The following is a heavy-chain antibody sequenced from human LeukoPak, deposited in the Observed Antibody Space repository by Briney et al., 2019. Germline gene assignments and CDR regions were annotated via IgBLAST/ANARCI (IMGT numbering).Heavy chain of an antibody. CDR3: ARQIHYGDYSLDFDY. Sequence: GESLKISCKGSGYSFTSYWIGWVRQMPGKGLEWMGTIYPGDSDTRYSPSFQGQVTISADKSISTAYLQWSSLKASDTAMYYCARQIHYGDYSLDFDYWGQGTLVTVSS. CDR1: GYSFTSYW. CDR2: IYPGDSDT. J-gene: IGHJ4*02. V-gene: IGHV5-51*01. D-gene: IGHD4-17*01.